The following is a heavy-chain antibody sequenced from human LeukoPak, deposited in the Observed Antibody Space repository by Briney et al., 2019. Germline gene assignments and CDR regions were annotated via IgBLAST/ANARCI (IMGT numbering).Heavy chain of an antibody. CDR3: AKDGGYGSGSYYPGYFDY. D-gene: IGHD3-10*01. CDR1: GFTFDDYA. CDR2: ISWNSGSI. Sequence: GRSLRLSCAASGFTFDDYAMHWARQAPGKGLEWVSGISWNSGSIGYADSVKGRFTISRDNAKNSLYLQMNSLRAEDTALYYCAKDGGYGSGSYYPGYFDYWGQGTLVTVSS. V-gene: IGHV3-9*01. J-gene: IGHJ4*02.